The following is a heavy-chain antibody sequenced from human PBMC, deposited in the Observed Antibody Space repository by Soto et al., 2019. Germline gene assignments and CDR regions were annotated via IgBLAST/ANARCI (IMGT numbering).Heavy chain of an antibody. Sequence: SETLSLTCIVSNGSISTYYWTWVRQPPGKGLEWIGYVYYSGSTNYNPSLKSRVAMSIDTSKNQFSLELKSVTAADTATYYCVRDYLLTGFDTWGQGTLVTVSS. CDR1: NGSISTYY. CDR2: VYYSGST. D-gene: IGHD3-9*01. J-gene: IGHJ5*02. V-gene: IGHV4-59*01. CDR3: VRDYLLTGFDT.